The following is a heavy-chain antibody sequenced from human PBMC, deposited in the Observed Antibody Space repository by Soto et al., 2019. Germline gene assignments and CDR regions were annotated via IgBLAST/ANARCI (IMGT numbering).Heavy chain of an antibody. J-gene: IGHJ5*02. Sequence: QVQLVQSGAEVKKPGASVKVSCKVSGYTLNEVAMHWVRQAPGKGLEWLGGFDPDEPETIYAQHFQGRVTMTEDTSTDTVYMELSSLRSEDTALYFCTTSHGDYNFDHWGQGTLVTVSS. CDR1: GYTLNEVA. CDR3: TTSHGDYNFDH. V-gene: IGHV1-24*01. D-gene: IGHD4-17*01. CDR2: FDPDEPET.